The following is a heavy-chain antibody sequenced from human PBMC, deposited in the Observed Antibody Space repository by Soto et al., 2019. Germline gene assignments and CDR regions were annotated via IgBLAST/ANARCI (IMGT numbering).Heavy chain of an antibody. D-gene: IGHD6-19*01. Sequence: QVKLQESGPGLVQPAQTLSLSCTVSGGSITSGGIYWSWLRQHPRQGLEWIGYIYHSGSTTYNPSLTNRVTSSVDTSKNQFARTVTSLTVADTAVYYCARFNSRSGTEYFDYWGQGTLVTVSS. J-gene: IGHJ4*02. CDR1: GGSITSGGIY. V-gene: IGHV4-31*03. CDR2: IYHSGST. CDR3: ARFNSRSGTEYFDY.